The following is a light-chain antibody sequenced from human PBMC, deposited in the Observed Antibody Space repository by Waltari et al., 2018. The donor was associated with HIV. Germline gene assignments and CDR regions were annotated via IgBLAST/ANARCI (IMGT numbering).Light chain of an antibody. V-gene: IGKV1-39*01. J-gene: IGKJ4*02. CDR2: AAS. Sequence: DIHLSQSPSSLSASVGDTVTITCRASESIYPYLNWFQQTPKKAPKLIIFAASNLESGVPSRFRGRGSGAVFTLTINSLQLGDFATYYGQQSRSTPLTFGGGTRVE. CDR3: QQSRSTPLT. CDR1: ESIYPY.